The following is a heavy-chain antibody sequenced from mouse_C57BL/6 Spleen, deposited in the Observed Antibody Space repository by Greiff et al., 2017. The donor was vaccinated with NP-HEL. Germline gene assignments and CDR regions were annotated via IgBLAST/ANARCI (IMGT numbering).Heavy chain of an antibody. Sequence: DVKLQESGPELVKPGASVKIPCKASGYTFTDYNMDWVKQSHGKSLEWIGDINPNNGGTIYNQKFKGKATLTVDKSSSTAYMELRSLTSEDTAVYYCARRAYYGNYGWYFDVWGTGTTVTVSS. J-gene: IGHJ1*03. V-gene: IGHV1-18*01. CDR2: INPNNGGT. D-gene: IGHD2-10*01. CDR3: ARRAYYGNYGWYFDV. CDR1: GYTFTDYN.